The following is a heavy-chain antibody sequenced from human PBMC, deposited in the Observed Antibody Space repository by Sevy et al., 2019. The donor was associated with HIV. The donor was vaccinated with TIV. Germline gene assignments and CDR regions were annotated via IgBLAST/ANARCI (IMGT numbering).Heavy chain of an antibody. CDR2: ISGSGGST. Sequence: GGSLRLSCAASGFTFSSYAMSWVRQAPGKGLEWVSAISGSGGSTYYADSVKGRFTISRDNSKNTLYLQMNSLRAEDTDVYYCAKAFSSQYYDFWSGYSSNQSLFDYWGQGTLVTVSS. V-gene: IGHV3-23*01. CDR1: GFTFSSYA. CDR3: AKAFSSQYYDFWSGYSSNQSLFDY. D-gene: IGHD3-3*01. J-gene: IGHJ4*02.